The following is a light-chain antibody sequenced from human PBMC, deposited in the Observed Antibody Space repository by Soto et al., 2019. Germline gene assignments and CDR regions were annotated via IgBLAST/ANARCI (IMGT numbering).Light chain of an antibody. CDR3: QQYGSSPAT. V-gene: IGKV3-20*01. CDR2: DAS. Sequence: EIVLTQSPATLSMSPGERATLSCRASQSVSSYLAWYQQKPGQAPRLLIYDASNRATGIPARFSGSGSGTDFTLTISRLEPEDFAAYYCQQYGSSPATFGGGTKVDIK. CDR1: QSVSSY. J-gene: IGKJ4*01.